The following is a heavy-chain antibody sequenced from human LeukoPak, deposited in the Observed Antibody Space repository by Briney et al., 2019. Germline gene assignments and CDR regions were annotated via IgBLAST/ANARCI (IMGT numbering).Heavy chain of an antibody. CDR3: ARDYGDYGGNYYYGMDV. J-gene: IGHJ6*02. V-gene: IGHV4-30-4*01. CDR2: IYYSGST. Sequence: SQTLSLTCTVSGGSISSGDYYWSWIRQPPGKGLEWIGYIYYSGSTYYNPSLKSRVTISVDTSKNQFSLKLSSVTVADTAVYYCARDYGDYGGNYYYGMDVWGQGTTVTVSS. CDR1: GGSISSGDYY. D-gene: IGHD4-17*01.